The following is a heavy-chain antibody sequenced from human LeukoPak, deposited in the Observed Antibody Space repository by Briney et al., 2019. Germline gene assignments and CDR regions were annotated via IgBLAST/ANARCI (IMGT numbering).Heavy chain of an antibody. CDR1: GYTFISYG. Sequence: GASVKVSCKASGYTFISYGISWVRQAPGQGLEWMGWISTHNGYTKYAQKFQGRVTRTTDTSMSTAYMELRSLRSDDTAVYYCARRRAVAGVNWFDPWGQGTLVTVSS. V-gene: IGHV1-18*01. CDR2: ISTHNGYT. J-gene: IGHJ5*02. CDR3: ARRRAVAGVNWFDP. D-gene: IGHD6-19*01.